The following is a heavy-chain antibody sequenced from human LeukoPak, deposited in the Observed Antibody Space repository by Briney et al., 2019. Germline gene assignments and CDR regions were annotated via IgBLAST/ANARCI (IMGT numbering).Heavy chain of an antibody. V-gene: IGHV3-7*01. CDR2: IKQDGSEK. CDR3: VSGMIEFDY. CDR1: GFTFSSYS. J-gene: IGHJ4*02. Sequence: PGGSLRLSCAASGFTFSSYSMNWVRQAPGKGLEWVANIKQDGSEKYYVDSVKGRFTISRDNAKNSLYLQMNSLRAEDTSVYYCVSGMIEFDYWGQGTRVTVSS. D-gene: IGHD3-22*01.